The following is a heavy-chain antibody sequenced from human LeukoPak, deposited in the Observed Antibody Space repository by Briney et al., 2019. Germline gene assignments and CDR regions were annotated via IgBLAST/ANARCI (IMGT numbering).Heavy chain of an antibody. CDR1: GGSISNYY. Sequence: SETLSLTCTVSGGSISNYYWSWIRQPPGKGLEWIGYIYTSGSTNYNPSFKSRVTISVDTSKNQFSLKLTSVTAADTAVYYCARHKGGRYSGSYLDYWGQATLVTVSS. CDR2: IYTSGST. J-gene: IGHJ4*02. V-gene: IGHV4-4*09. CDR3: ARHKGGRYSGSYLDY. D-gene: IGHD1-26*01.